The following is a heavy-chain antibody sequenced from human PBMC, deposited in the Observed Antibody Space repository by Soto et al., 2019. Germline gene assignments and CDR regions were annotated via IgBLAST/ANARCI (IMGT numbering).Heavy chain of an antibody. V-gene: IGHV1-18*01. CDR2: ISAYNGNT. CDR1: GYTFTSYG. CDR3: AGDEAWFGDFSGTGPY. J-gene: IGHJ4*02. Sequence: QVQLVQSGAEVKKPGASVKVSCKASGYTFTSYGISWVRQAPGQGLEWMGWISAYNGNTNYAQKLQGRVTMTTDTSTSTAYMELRSLRSYDTAVYYCAGDEAWFGDFSGTGPYWGQGTLVTVSS. D-gene: IGHD3-10*01.